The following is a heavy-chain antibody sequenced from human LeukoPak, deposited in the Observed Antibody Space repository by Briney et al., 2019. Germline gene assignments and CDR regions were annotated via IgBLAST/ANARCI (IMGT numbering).Heavy chain of an antibody. CDR3: ARGGIVGSRTNWFDP. CDR1: GGSISSGRYY. CDR2: IYTSGNT. J-gene: IGHJ5*02. Sequence: SETLSLTCTVSGGSISSGRYYWNWIRQPAGKGLEWIGRIYTSGNTNYNPSLESRVTISLDTSKSQFSLKLTSVTPADTAVYYCARGGIVGSRTNWFDPWGQGTLVTVSS. D-gene: IGHD1-26*01. V-gene: IGHV4-61*02.